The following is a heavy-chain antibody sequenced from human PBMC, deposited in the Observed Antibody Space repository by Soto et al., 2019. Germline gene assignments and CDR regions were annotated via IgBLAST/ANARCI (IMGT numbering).Heavy chain of an antibody. V-gene: IGHV3-74*01. CDR3: AKVATGSYNWFDP. CDR2: INTDGSRT. D-gene: IGHD1-1*01. J-gene: IGHJ5*02. CDR1: GFTFNNYW. Sequence: EVQLVESGGELVQPGGSLRLSCAASGFTFNNYWMHWVRQAPGKGLVWVSRINTDGSRTNYAYSVKGRFTISRDNAKNTLYLQMDSLRAEDTSVYYCAKVATGSYNWFDPWGQGTLVTVSS.